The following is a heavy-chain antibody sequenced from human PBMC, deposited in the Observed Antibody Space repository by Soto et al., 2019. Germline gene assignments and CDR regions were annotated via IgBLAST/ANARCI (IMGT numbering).Heavy chain of an antibody. V-gene: IGHV3-30-3*01. CDR3: ARAGCDGGSCYTLVGLRYGMDV. CDR2: ISYDGSNK. D-gene: IGHD2-15*01. J-gene: IGHJ6*02. Sequence: QVQLVESGGGVVQPGRSLRLSCAASGFTFSSYAMQWVRQAPGKGLEWVAVISYDGSNKYYADSVKGRFTISRDNSKNALYLKMNSLRAEDTAVYYCARAGCDGGSCYTLVGLRYGMDVWGRGTTVTVSS. CDR1: GFTFSSYA.